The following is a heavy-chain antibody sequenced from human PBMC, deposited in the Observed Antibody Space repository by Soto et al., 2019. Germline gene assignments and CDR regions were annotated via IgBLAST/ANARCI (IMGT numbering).Heavy chain of an antibody. CDR3: ARPEGEYVWGSYRYSNYFDY. J-gene: IGHJ4*02. CDR1: GGTFSSYA. CDR2: IITIFGTA. D-gene: IGHD3-16*02. Sequence: QVQLVQSGAEVKKPGSSVKVSCKASGGTFSSYAISWVRQAPGQGLEWMGGIITIFGTANYAQKFQGRVTITADESTSTAYMELSSLRSEDTAVYYCARPEGEYVWGSYRYSNYFDYWGQGTLVTVSS. V-gene: IGHV1-69*01.